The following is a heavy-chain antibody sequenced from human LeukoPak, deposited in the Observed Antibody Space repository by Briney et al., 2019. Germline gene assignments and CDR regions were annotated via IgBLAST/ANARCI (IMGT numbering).Heavy chain of an antibody. CDR3: ARVAYYYDSSGYYYADI. J-gene: IGHJ3*02. V-gene: IGHV1-2*02. D-gene: IGHD3-22*01. CDR1: GYTFTGYY. CDR2: INPNSGGT. Sequence: ASVKVSCKASGYTFTGYYMHWVRQAPGQGLEWMGWINPNSGGTNYAQKFQGRVTMTRDTSISTAYMELSRLRSGDTAVYYCARVAYYYDSSGYYYADIWGQGTMVTVSS.